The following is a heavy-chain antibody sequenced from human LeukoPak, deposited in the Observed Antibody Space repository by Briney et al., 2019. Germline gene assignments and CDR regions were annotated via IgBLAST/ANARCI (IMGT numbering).Heavy chain of an antibody. D-gene: IGHD3-22*01. CDR1: GYTFTSYG. J-gene: IGHJ3*02. V-gene: IGHV1-18*01. Sequence: ASVKVSCKASGYTFTSYGISWVRHAPGQGLEWMGWISAYNGNTNYAQKLQGRVTMTTDTSTSTAYMELRSLRSDDTAVYYCARYDSSGYYLDAFDIWGQGTMVTVSS. CDR2: ISAYNGNT. CDR3: ARYDSSGYYLDAFDI.